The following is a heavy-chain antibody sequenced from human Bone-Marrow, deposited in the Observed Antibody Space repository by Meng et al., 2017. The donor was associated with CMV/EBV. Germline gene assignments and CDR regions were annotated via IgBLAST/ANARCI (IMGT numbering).Heavy chain of an antibody. Sequence: GESLKISCAASGFSVSNNYMSWVRQAPGKGLEWVAVIYTRGTTYYADSVKGRFTISRDNSKNTLYLQMNRLRAEDTAVYYCARDSSNWGINDYWGQGTRVTGSS. CDR3: ARDSSNWGINDY. CDR2: IYTRGTT. V-gene: IGHV3-53*01. CDR1: GFSVSNNY. D-gene: IGHD3-16*01. J-gene: IGHJ4*02.